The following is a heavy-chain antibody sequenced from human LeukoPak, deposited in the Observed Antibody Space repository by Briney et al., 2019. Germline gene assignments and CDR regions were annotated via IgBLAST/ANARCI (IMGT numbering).Heavy chain of an antibody. Sequence: APVKVSCKASGYTFTSYAMHWVRQAPGQRLEWMGWINAGNGNTKYSQKFQGRVTITRDTSASTAYMELSSLRSEDTAVYYCAGSSGYYGDMDAFDIWGQGTMVTVSS. CDR3: AGSSGYYGDMDAFDI. CDR2: INAGNGNT. V-gene: IGHV1-3*01. D-gene: IGHD3-22*01. CDR1: GYTFTSYA. J-gene: IGHJ3*02.